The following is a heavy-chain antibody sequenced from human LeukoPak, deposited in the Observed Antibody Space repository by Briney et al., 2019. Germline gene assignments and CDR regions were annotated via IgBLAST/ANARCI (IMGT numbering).Heavy chain of an antibody. CDR1: GGTFSSYA. Sequence: GASVKVSCKASGGTFSSYAISCVRQAPGQGLEWMGGIIPIFGTANYAQKFQGRVKITADEATSTAFMELSSLRSEDTAVYYCASCFPNGSGSYYKELDRQYYYYYMDVWGKGTTVTIS. CDR3: ASCFPNGSGSYYKELDRQYYYYYMDV. J-gene: IGHJ6*03. CDR2: IIPIFGTA. D-gene: IGHD3-10*01. V-gene: IGHV1-69*01.